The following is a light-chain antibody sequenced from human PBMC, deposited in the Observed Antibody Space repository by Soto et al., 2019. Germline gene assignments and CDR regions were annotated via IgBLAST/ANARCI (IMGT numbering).Light chain of an antibody. CDR3: QQRSNWPRGT. Sequence: EIVLTQSPATLSLSPGERATLSCRASQSVGSYLGWYQHKPGQAPRLLIYDASNRAPGIPARFSGSGSGTDFTLTIIILEPEDFAVYYCQQRSNWPRGTFGQGTKLEIK. CDR1: QSVGSY. J-gene: IGKJ2*01. V-gene: IGKV3-11*01. CDR2: DAS.